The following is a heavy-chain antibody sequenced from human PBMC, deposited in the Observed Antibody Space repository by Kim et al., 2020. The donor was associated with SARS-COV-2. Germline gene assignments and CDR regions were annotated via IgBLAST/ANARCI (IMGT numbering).Heavy chain of an antibody. D-gene: IGHD3-16*02. Sequence: ASVKVSCKASGYTFTGYYMHWVRQAPGQGLEWMGRINPNSGGTNYAQKFQGRVTMTRDTSISTAYMELSRLRSDDTAVYYCARVPYYDYVWGSYRYTREIAFDYWGQGTLVTVSS. CDR1: GYTFTGYY. CDR3: ARVPYYDYVWGSYRYTREIAFDY. J-gene: IGHJ4*02. CDR2: INPNSGGT. V-gene: IGHV1-2*06.